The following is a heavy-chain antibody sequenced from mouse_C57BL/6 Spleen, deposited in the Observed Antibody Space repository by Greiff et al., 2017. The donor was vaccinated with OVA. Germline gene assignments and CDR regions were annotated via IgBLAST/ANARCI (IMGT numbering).Heavy chain of an antibody. CDR3: TTNSSVAY. CDR2: IDPENGDT. CDR1: GFNIKDDY. J-gene: IGHJ3*01. D-gene: IGHD1-1*02. Sequence: EVQLQQSGAELVRPGASVKLSCTASGFNIKDDYMHWVKQRPEQGLEWIGWIDPENGDTEYASKFQGKATITADTSSNTAYLQLSSLTSEDTAVYYCTTNSSVAYWGQGTLVTVSA. V-gene: IGHV14-4*01.